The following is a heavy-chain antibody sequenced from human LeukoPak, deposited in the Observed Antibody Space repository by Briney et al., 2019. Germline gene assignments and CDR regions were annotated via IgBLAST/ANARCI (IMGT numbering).Heavy chain of an antibody. V-gene: IGHV4-39*01. D-gene: IGHD2/OR15-2a*01. CDR1: GGSISSSSYY. Sequence: PSETLSLTCTVSGGSISSSSYYWGWIRQPPGKGLEWIGSIYYSGSTYYNPSLKSRVTISVDTSKNQFSLKLISVTAADTAMYYCARHVESMSGDHFDYWGQGTLVTISS. CDR3: ARHVESMSGDHFDY. CDR2: IYYSGST. J-gene: IGHJ4*02.